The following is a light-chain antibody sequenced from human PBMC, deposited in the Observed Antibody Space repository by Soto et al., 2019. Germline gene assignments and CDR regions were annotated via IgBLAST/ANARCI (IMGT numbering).Light chain of an antibody. CDR2: EVT. CDR1: GSDIAVYDF. V-gene: IGLV2-8*01. J-gene: IGLJ2*01. Sequence: QSVLTQPPSASGSPGQSVPISCAGAGSDIAVYDFVSWYQQHPGKAPKLKIYEVTKRRSGVPDRFSGSKSGNTASLTVSRLQAEDESDYYCSSFAVTNTLLFGGGTKLTVL. CDR3: SSFAVTNTLL.